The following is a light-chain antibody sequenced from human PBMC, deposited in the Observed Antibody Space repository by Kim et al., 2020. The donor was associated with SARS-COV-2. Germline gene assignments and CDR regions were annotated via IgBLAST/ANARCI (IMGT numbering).Light chain of an antibody. J-gene: IGKJ4*01. CDR3: QQSYSVPLT. V-gene: IGKV1-39*01. CDR1: QSMSTF. CDR2: AAS. Sequence: DIQMTQSPSSLSASVGDSVTITCRASQSMSTFLNWYQQKPGKAPKVLIYAASTLQSGVPSRFSGSGSGTDFTLTISSLQPEDFATYYCQQSYSVPLTFGGGTKLEI.